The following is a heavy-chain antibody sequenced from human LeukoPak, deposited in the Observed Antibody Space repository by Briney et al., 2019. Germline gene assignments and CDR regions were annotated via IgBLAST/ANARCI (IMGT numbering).Heavy chain of an antibody. CDR3: AREGYSSGWYRGDYYYCMDV. Sequence: SETLSLTCAVYGGSFSGYYWSWIRQPAGKGLEWIGRIYTSGSTNYNPSLKSRVTMSVDTSKNQFSLKLSSVTAADTAVYYCAREGYSSGWYRGDYYYCMDVWGKGTTVTVSS. D-gene: IGHD6-19*01. V-gene: IGHV4-4*07. CDR2: IYTSGST. J-gene: IGHJ6*03. CDR1: GGSFSGYY.